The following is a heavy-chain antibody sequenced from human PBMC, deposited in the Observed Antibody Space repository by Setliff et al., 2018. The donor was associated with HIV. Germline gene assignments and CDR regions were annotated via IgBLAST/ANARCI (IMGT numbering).Heavy chain of an antibody. D-gene: IGHD1-26*01. Sequence: SVKVSCKASGLTFTSYYMHWVRQVPGQGLEWMGGIIPIFGSTKYAQKFQGRVTITADESTSTADMELSSLGSEDTAVYYCARGGHYSGSYLPRDYYMDVWGKGTTVTV. CDR1: GLTFTSYY. CDR2: IIPIFGST. J-gene: IGHJ6*03. V-gene: IGHV1-69*13. CDR3: ARGGHYSGSYLPRDYYMDV.